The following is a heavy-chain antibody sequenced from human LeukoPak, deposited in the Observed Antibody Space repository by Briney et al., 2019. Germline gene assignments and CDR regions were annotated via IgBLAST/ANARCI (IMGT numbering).Heavy chain of an antibody. V-gene: IGHV3-23*01. CDR1: GFTFSSYA. CDR2: IGDSGRAT. Sequence: PGGSLRLSCAASGFTFSSYAMSWVRQAPGKGLEWVSGIGDSGRATYYADPVRGRFTISRDNSNNTLYLQMNSLRAEDTAVYYCAKGRVTYYYYYMDVWGKGTTVTVS. CDR3: AKGRVTYYYYYMDV. J-gene: IGHJ6*03.